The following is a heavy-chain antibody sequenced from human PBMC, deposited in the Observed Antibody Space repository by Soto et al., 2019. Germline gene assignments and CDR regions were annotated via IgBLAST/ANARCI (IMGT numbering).Heavy chain of an antibody. Sequence: GGSLRLSCAASGFTFSNYDMHWVRQVTGKGVEWVSTIGTAGDTYYPGSVKGRFTISRENAKNSLYLQMNSLRAEDTAVYYCAKDPGYTYYYYYGMDVWGQGTTVTVSS. CDR1: GFTFSNYD. D-gene: IGHD3-9*01. J-gene: IGHJ6*02. CDR3: AKDPGYTYYYYYGMDV. CDR2: IGTAGDT. V-gene: IGHV3-13*01.